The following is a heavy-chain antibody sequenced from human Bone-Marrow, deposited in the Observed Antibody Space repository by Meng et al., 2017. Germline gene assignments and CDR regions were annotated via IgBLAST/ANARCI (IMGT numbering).Heavy chain of an antibody. Sequence: QVERVGSGGGLVKPGGSLRLSCAASGFTFSDYYMSWIRQAPGKGLEWVSGISGGGGSTYYADSVKGRFTMSRDNSKNTLYLQMNSLRAEDTAVYYCARCVRDAYHTNWYFDLWGRGTLVTVSS. V-gene: IGHV3-11*01. CDR2: ISGGGGST. D-gene: IGHD5-24*01. CDR3: ARCVRDAYHTNWYFDL. CDR1: GFTFSDYY. J-gene: IGHJ2*01.